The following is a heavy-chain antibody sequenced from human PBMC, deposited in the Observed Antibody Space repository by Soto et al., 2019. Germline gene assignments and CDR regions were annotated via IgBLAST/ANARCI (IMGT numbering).Heavy chain of an antibody. J-gene: IGHJ3*02. D-gene: IGHD6-19*01. CDR2: ISWNSGSI. CDR3: AKDISHSSGWYLFGAFDI. V-gene: IGHV3-9*01. Sequence: GGSLRLSCAASGFTFDDYAMHWVRQAPGKGLEWVSGISWNSGSIGYADSVKGRFTISRDNAKNSLYLQMNSLRAEDTALYYCAKDISHSSGWYLFGAFDIWGQGTMVTVSS. CDR1: GFTFDDYA.